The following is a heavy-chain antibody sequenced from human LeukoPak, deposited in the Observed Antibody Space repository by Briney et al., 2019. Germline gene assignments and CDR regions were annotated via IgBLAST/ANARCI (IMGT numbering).Heavy chain of an antibody. CDR3: AREDGTSMDNAFDI. V-gene: IGHV4-38-2*02. D-gene: IGHD5-18*01. Sequence: SETLSLTCTVSGYSISSGYYWGWIRQPPGKGLEWIGSIYHSGRTFYNPSLKSRVTISVDTSKNQFSLKLSSVTAADTAVYYCAREDGTSMDNAFDIWGQGTMVTVSS. J-gene: IGHJ3*02. CDR1: GYSISSGYY. CDR2: IYHSGRT.